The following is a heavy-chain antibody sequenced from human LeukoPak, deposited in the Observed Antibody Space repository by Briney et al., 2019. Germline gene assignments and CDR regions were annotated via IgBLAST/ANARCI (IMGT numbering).Heavy chain of an antibody. CDR3: ARTGTTGDYFDY. J-gene: IGHJ4*02. V-gene: IGHV4-38-2*02. CDR1: GYSISSGYY. D-gene: IGHD1-1*01. Sequence: TSETLSLTCTVSGYSISSGYYWGWIRQPPGKGLEWIGSIYPSGSTYYYPSLKSRVTISLDTSKNQFSLKLSSVTAADTAVYYCARTGTTGDYFDYWGQGTLVTVSS. CDR2: IYPSGST.